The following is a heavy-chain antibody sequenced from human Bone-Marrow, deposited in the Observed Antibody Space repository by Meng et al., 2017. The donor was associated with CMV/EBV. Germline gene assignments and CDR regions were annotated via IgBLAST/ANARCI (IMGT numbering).Heavy chain of an antibody. CDR2: IQVIGHT. D-gene: IGHD3-16*01. CDR1: GASIKNYN. J-gene: IGHJ4*02. Sequence: QGQRQEPGPGLVSPSETLSLTCIVSGASIKNYNWNGVRQPAGQGLEWIGLIQVIGHTVYNPSLKSRVTVSLDASKSQFSLTLNSVTAADTATYYCAGSRPGGGACDYWGQGILVTVSS. CDR3: AGSRPGGGACDY. V-gene: IGHV4-4*07.